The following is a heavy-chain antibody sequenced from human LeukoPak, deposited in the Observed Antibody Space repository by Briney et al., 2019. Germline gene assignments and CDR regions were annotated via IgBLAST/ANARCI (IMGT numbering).Heavy chain of an antibody. CDR2: IYDSGST. V-gene: IGHV4-39*01. Sequence: PSETLSLTCTVSGGSIRSSYYYWGWIRQPPGKGLEWIGSIYDSGSTYYNPSLKSRVTISVDTSKNQFSLKLNSVTAADTAVYYCARGTIEYFQHWGQGTLVTVSS. D-gene: IGHD5-24*01. CDR1: GGSIRSSYYY. J-gene: IGHJ1*01. CDR3: ARGTIEYFQH.